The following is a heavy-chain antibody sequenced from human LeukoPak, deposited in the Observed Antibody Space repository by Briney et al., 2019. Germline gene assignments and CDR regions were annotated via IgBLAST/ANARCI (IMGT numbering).Heavy chain of an antibody. CDR2: ISYDGSNK. D-gene: IGHD3-22*01. CDR3: ARSYYDSSGSIDY. Sequence: GRSLRLSCAASGFTFSSYAMHWVRQAPGKGLEWVAVISYDGSNKYYADSVKGRFTTSRDNSKNTLYLQMNSLRAEDTAVYYCARSYYDSSGSIDYWGQGTLVTVSS. CDR1: GFTFSSYA. V-gene: IGHV3-30-3*01. J-gene: IGHJ4*02.